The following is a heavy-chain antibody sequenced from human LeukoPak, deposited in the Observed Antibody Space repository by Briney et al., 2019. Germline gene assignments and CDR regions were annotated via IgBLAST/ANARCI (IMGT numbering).Heavy chain of an antibody. Sequence: SETLSLTCTVSGGSISSSGYYWSWIRQPPGMGLEWIGYIYNSGSTNYNPSLKSRVTISVDTSKNQFSLKLSSVTAADTAVYYCARQVSGWDYFDYWGQGTLVTVSS. D-gene: IGHD6-19*01. J-gene: IGHJ4*02. CDR2: IYNSGST. CDR3: ARQVSGWDYFDY. V-gene: IGHV4-61*08. CDR1: GGSISSSGYY.